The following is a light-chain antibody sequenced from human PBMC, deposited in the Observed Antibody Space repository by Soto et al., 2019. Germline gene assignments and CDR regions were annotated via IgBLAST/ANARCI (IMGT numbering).Light chain of an antibody. V-gene: IGLV2-8*01. CDR2: EVS. CDR1: SSDVGGYNY. CDR3: SSYAGSKVV. Sequence: QSVLTQPPSASGSPGQSVTISCTGTSSDVGGYNYVSWYQQHPGKAPKLMIYEVSKRPSGVPDRFSGSKSGNTASLTVSGLQAEEEADYYCSSYAGSKVVFGGGTKLTVL. J-gene: IGLJ2*01.